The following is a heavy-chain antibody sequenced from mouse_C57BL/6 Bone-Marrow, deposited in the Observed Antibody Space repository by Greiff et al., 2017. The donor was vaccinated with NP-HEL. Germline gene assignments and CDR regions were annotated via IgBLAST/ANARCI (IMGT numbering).Heavy chain of an antibody. D-gene: IGHD1-1*01. CDR3: ARGIYYGSSYIYWYFDV. J-gene: IGHJ1*03. V-gene: IGHV1-81*01. CDR1: GYTFTSYG. Sequence: QVQLQQSGAELARPGASVKLSCKASGYTFTSYGISWVKQRTGQGLEWIGEIYPRSGNTYYNEKLKGKATLTADKSSSTAYMELRSLTSEDSAVYFCARGIYYGSSYIYWYFDVWGTGTTVTVSS. CDR2: IYPRSGNT.